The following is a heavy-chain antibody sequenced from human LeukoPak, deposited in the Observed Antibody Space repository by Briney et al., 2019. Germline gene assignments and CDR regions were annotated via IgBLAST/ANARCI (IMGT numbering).Heavy chain of an antibody. CDR3: AKRASPPYYFDY. J-gene: IGHJ4*02. V-gene: IGHV3-23*01. Sequence: GGSLRLSSAASGFTFISSAMSWVRQAPGTGLEWVSAISTSGGSTYYADSVKGRFTISRDNSKNTLYLQINSLSAEDTAVYYCAKRASPPYYFDYWGQGTLVTVSS. CDR2: ISTSGGST. CDR1: GFTFISSA.